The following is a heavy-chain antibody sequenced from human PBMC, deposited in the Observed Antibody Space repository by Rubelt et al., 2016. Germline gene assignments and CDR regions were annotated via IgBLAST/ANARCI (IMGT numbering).Heavy chain of an antibody. Sequence: QLVQSGAEVKKPGASVKVSCKASGYTFTSSAVQWVRQARGQRLEWIGWIVVGSGNTNYAQKFQERVTITRDTSTSTAYMERSSLRSEDTAVYYCAADEIAISLDPWGQGTLVTVSS. D-gene: IGHD2-21*01. J-gene: IGHJ5*02. V-gene: IGHV1-58*01. CDR2: IVVGSGNT. CDR3: AADEIAISLDP. CDR1: GYTFTSSA.